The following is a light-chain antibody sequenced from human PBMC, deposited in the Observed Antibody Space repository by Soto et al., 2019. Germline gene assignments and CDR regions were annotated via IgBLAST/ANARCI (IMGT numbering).Light chain of an antibody. CDR1: QSISSW. CDR2: KAS. Sequence: DIQMPQSPYPLSATVGDRVSITCRASQSISSWLAWYQQKPGKAPKLLIYKASSLESGVPSRFSGSGSGTDVTLTISCLQSEDCATDYCQQYYSFPWTVGQGTKVDIK. CDR3: QQYYSFPWT. V-gene: IGKV1-5*03. J-gene: IGKJ1*01.